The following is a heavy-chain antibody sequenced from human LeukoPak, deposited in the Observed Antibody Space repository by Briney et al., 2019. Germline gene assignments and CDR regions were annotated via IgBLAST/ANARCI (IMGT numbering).Heavy chain of an antibody. D-gene: IGHD4-17*01. CDR1: GYTFTSYG. Sequence: SVKVSCKASGYTFTSYGISWVRQAPGQGLEWMGGIIPIFGTANYAQRFQGRVTITADKSTSTAYMELSSLRSEDTAVYYCARDVYGDYRYNWFDPWGQGTLVTGSS. CDR2: IIPIFGTA. CDR3: ARDVYGDYRYNWFDP. J-gene: IGHJ5*02. V-gene: IGHV1-69*06.